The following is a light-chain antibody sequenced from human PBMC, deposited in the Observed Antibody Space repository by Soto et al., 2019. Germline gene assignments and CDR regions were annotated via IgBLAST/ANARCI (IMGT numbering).Light chain of an antibody. J-gene: IGKJ5*01. CDR1: QSVSSSY. Sequence: EIVLTQSPGTLSLSPGERATLSCRASQSVSSSYLAWYQQKPGQAPRLLIYGASGRATGIPDRFSGSGSGTDFTLTISRLAPEDFAVYYCLQYGSSITFGQGTRLEIK. CDR3: LQYGSSIT. CDR2: GAS. V-gene: IGKV3-20*01.